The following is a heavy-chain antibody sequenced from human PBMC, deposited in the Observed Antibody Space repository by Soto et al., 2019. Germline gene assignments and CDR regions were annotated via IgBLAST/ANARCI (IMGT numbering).Heavy chain of an antibody. V-gene: IGHV4-59*01. J-gene: IGHJ3*02. Sequence: SETLSLTCTVSGGSISRYYWSCIRQPPGKGLEWIGYIYYSGSTNYNPSLKSRVSISVDTPKNQFSLKLSSVTAADTAVYYCARVDSVPHLLDYRLVNDAFDIRAQGTMVTVS. CDR3: ARVDSVPHLLDYRLVNDAFDI. D-gene: IGHD2-2*01. CDR1: GGSISRYY. CDR2: IYYSGST.